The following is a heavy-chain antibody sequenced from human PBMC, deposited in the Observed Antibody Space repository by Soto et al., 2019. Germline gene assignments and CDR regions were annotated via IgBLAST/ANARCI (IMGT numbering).Heavy chain of an antibody. D-gene: IGHD3-10*01. V-gene: IGHV3-64*01. CDR2: ISSNGGST. CDR1: GFTFSSYA. CDR3: ARGTLWFGEPYFDY. J-gene: IGHJ4*02. Sequence: EVQLVESGGGLVQPGGSLRLSCAASGFTFSSYAMHWVRQAPGKGLEYVSAISSNGGSTYYANSVKGRFTISRDNSKNAMYLQMGSLRDEDMAVYYCARGTLWFGEPYFDYGGQGTLVTVSS.